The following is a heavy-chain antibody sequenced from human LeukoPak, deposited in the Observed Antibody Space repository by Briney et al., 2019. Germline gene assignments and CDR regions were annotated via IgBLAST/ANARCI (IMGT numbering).Heavy chain of an antibody. CDR2: IIPIFGTA. Sequence: SVKVSCKASGGTFSSYAISWVRQAPGQGLEWMGRIIPIFGTADYAQKFQGRVTITTDESTSTAYMELSSLRSEDTAVYYCARRLNYYDSSGYPSSSDYWGQGTLVTVSS. CDR3: ARRLNYYDSSGYPSSSDY. D-gene: IGHD3-22*01. V-gene: IGHV1-69*05. J-gene: IGHJ4*02. CDR1: GGTFSSYA.